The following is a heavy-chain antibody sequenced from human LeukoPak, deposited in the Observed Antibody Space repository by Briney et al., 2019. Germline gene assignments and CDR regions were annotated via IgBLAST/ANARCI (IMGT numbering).Heavy chain of an antibody. Sequence: SETLSLTCAVYGGSFSGYYWSWIRQPPGTGLEWIGEINHSGSTNYNPSLKSRVTISVDTSKNQFSLKLSSVTAADTAVYYCARVEMATISRRRYFDYWGQGTLVTVSS. D-gene: IGHD5-24*01. V-gene: IGHV4-34*01. J-gene: IGHJ4*02. CDR1: GGSFSGYY. CDR3: ARVEMATISRRRYFDY. CDR2: INHSGST.